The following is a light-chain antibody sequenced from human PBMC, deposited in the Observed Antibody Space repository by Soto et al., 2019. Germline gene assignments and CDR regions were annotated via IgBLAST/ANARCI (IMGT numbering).Light chain of an antibody. CDR2: SAS. J-gene: IGKJ2*01. Sequence: DIRMTQSPASLSASVGDRVTITCRASQTISNYLNWYQQKPGAAPKLLIYSASTLQSGVPSRFSGSGFGTDYTLTISSLQPADFAVYYCQQTIRIPHTLGQGTKVDIK. CDR3: QQTIRIPHT. CDR1: QTISNY. V-gene: IGKV1-39*01.